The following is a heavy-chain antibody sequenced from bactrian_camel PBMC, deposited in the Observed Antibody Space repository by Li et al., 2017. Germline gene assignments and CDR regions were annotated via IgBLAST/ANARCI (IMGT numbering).Heavy chain of an antibody. CDR1: GYSYSTYC. J-gene: IGHJ4*01. V-gene: IGHV3S42*01. D-gene: IGHD3*01. CDR3: AAAKGLPDLLRGGYLSARSYNY. CDR2: IDGAGRR. Sequence: VQLVESGGGSVQVGGSLNLSCVATSGYSYSTYCMGWFRQGPGTEREGVAVIDGAGRRGYGDSVKGRFTISHDNAKNTLYLQMNSLKPEDTTIYYCAAAKGLPDLLRGGYLSARSYNYWGRGTQVTVS.